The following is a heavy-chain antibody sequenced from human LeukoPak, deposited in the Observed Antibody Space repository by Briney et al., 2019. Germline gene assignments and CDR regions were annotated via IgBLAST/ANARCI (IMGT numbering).Heavy chain of an antibody. CDR2: IGTAGDT. CDR3: ARDRPDYGAERFAY. D-gene: IGHD4-17*01. CDR1: GFTFSSYD. V-gene: IGHV3-13*01. Sequence: GGSLRLPCAASGFTFSSYDMHWVRQATGKGLEWVSGIGTAGDTYYPDSVKGRFTISRENAKNSLYLQMNSLRAEDTAVYYCARDRPDYGAERFAYWGQGTLVTVSS. J-gene: IGHJ4*02.